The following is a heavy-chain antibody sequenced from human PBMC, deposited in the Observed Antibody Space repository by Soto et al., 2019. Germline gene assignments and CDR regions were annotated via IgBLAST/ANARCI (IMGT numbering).Heavy chain of an antibody. CDR1: GGSFSGYY. Sequence: KPSETLSLTCAVYGGSFSGYYWSWIRQPPGKGLEWIGEINHSGSTNYNPSLKSRVTISVDTSKNQFSLKLSSVTAADTAVYYCARRGEGQQLVRGLDYWGQGTLVTVSS. D-gene: IGHD6-13*01. CDR3: ARRGEGQQLVRGLDY. CDR2: INHSGST. J-gene: IGHJ4*02. V-gene: IGHV4-34*01.